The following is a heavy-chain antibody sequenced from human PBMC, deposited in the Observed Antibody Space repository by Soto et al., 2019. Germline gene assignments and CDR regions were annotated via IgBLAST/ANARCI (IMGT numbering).Heavy chain of an antibody. CDR1: GFPFSDYY. D-gene: IGHD2-21*01. CDR3: ARGGGGGLFEH. V-gene: IGHV3-11*06. Sequence: GGSLRLSCATSGFPFSDYYMSWIRQAPGKGLEWLSHISPKSTYRNYADSVKGRFTISRDNTKSSLFLQMNSLGVEDTAVYYCARGGGGGLFEHWGQGVLVTSPQ. J-gene: IGHJ4*02. CDR2: ISPKSTYR.